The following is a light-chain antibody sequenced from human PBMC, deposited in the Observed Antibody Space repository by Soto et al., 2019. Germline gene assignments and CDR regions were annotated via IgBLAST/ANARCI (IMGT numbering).Light chain of an antibody. CDR1: QSVNRK. CDR2: GAS. V-gene: IGKV3-15*01. Sequence: EIVMTQSPATLSVSPGERATLSCRASQSVNRKLAWYQRKPGQAPRLLIYGASTRATGIPARFSGSGSGTEFTLTISSLQSEDFAVYYCQQYNNWPPNTFGQGTKVDIK. CDR3: QQYNNWPPNT. J-gene: IGKJ1*01.